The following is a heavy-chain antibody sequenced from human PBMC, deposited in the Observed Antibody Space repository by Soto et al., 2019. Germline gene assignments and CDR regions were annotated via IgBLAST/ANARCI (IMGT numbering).Heavy chain of an antibody. CDR1: GFTFRSYV. CDR3: AKDKPGTTAFDI. V-gene: IGHV3-23*01. J-gene: IGHJ3*02. D-gene: IGHD1-1*01. CDR2: ISESGGST. Sequence: EAQLLESGGGLVQPGGSLRLSCAGSGFTFRSYVMSWVRQAPGKGLEWVSAISESGGSTYYADSVKGRFTISRDNSKNTLYLQMNSLRAEDTAAYYCAKDKPGTTAFDIWGRGTLVTVSS.